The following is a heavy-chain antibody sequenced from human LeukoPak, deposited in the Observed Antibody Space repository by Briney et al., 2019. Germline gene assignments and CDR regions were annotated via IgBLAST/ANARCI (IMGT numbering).Heavy chain of an antibody. CDR2: INPNSGGT. CDR3: ARVGQWLVRDWYFDY. CDR1: GYTFTGYY. V-gene: IGHV1-2*02. J-gene: IGHJ4*02. Sequence: ASVKVSCKASGYTFTGYYMHWVRLAPGQGLEWMGWINPNSGGTNYAQKFQGRVTMTRDTSISTAYMELSRLRSDDTAVYYSARVGQWLVRDWYFDYWGQGTLVTVSS. D-gene: IGHD6-19*01.